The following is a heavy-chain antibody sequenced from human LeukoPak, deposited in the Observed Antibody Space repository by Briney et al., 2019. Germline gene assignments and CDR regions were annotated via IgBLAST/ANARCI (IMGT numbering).Heavy chain of an antibody. D-gene: IGHD3-10*01. CDR1: GFTFSSYW. J-gene: IGHJ1*01. V-gene: IGHV3-7*01. CDR2: IKQDGSEK. CDR3: ARHANYGSGSYEDSEYFQH. Sequence: GGSLRLSCAASGFTFSSYWMSWARQAPGKGLEWVANIKQDGSEKYYVDSVKGRFTISRDNAKNSLYLQMNSLRAEDTAVYYCARHANYGSGSYEDSEYFQHWGQGTLVTVSS.